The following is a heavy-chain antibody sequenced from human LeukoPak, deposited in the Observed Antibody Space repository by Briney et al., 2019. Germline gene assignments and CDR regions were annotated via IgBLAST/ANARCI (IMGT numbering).Heavy chain of an antibody. D-gene: IGHD3-3*01. J-gene: IGHJ5*02. V-gene: IGHV4-39*01. CDR3: ARRFPIWSGLEGDWFDP. CDR2: IYYSGST. Sequence: SETLSLTCTVSGGSISSSSYYWGWLRQPPGKGLEWIGSIYYSGSTYYNPSLKSRVTISVDTSKNQFSLKLSSVTAADTAVYYCARRFPIWSGLEGDWFDPWGQGTLVTVSS. CDR1: GGSISSSSYY.